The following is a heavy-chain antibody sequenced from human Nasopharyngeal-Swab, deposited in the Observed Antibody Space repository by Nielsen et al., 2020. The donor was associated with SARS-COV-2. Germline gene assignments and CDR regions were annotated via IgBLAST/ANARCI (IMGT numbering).Heavy chain of an antibody. Sequence: SETLSLTCTVSGGSISSGGYYWSWIRQHPGKGLEWIGYIYYSGSTNYNPSLKSRVTISVDKSKNQFSLKLSSVTAADTAVYYCARSRRNKSIVGATTLYYYYGMDVWGQGTTVTVSS. D-gene: IGHD1-26*01. CDR1: GGSISSGGYY. J-gene: IGHJ6*02. CDR3: ARSRRNKSIVGATTLYYYYGMDV. V-gene: IGHV4-31*03. CDR2: IYYSGST.